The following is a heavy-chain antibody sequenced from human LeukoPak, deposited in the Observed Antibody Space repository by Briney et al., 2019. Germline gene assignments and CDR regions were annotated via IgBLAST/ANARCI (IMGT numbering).Heavy chain of an antibody. CDR3: AKRYSYGSYYYYYYMDV. CDR2: ISSSSSYI. Sequence: GGSLRLSCAASGFTFSSYSMNWVRQAPGKGLEWVSSISSSSSYIYYADSVKGRFTISRDNSKNTLYLQMNSLRAEDTAVYYCAKRYSYGSYYYYYYMDVWGKGTTVTVSS. D-gene: IGHD5-18*01. CDR1: GFTFSSYS. J-gene: IGHJ6*03. V-gene: IGHV3-21*04.